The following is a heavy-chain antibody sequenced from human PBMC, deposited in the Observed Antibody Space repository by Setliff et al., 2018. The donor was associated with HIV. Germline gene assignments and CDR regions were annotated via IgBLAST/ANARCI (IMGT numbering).Heavy chain of an antibody. CDR1: GFSLSTSGVG. J-gene: IGHJ4*02. Sequence: SGPTLVNPTQTLTLTCTFSGFSLSTSGVGVGWIRRPPGKALEWLAVIYWNDNKYYSPSLRSRLTVTRVTSKNQVVLTMTNMDPVDTATFFCAHTPVSRNEYFFDHWGQGTLVTVSS. CDR3: AHTPVSRNEYFFDH. CDR2: IYWNDNK. V-gene: IGHV2-5*01. D-gene: IGHD3-10*01.